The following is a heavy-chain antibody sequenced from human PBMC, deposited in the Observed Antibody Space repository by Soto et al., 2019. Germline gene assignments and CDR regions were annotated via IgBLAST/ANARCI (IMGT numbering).Heavy chain of an antibody. CDR1: GFTFSTYA. CDR2: ISGGGGST. D-gene: IGHD6-25*01. J-gene: IGHJ5*02. V-gene: IGHV3-23*01. Sequence: GGSLRLSCAASGFTFSTYAMSWVRQAPGKGLEWVSVISGGGGSTYYVDSGKGRFTISRDNSKNKLYLEMNSLRAEDTAVYYCAKDRRGAIAATGVHNWFDPWGQGTLVTVSS. CDR3: AKDRRGAIAATGVHNWFDP.